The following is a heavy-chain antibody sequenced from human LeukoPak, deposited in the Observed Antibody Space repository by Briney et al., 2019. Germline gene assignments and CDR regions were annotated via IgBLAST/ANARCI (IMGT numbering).Heavy chain of an antibody. Sequence: GGSLRLSCTASGFSFNKFAMSWVRQSPGMGLEWVSIIIASSGSTVYADSVKDRFTISRDNSKNTLYLQMNSLSVEDTAVYYCAKGGYDFVEVAYFDFWGQGALVTVSP. CDR3: AKGGYDFVEVAYFDF. CDR2: IIASSGST. V-gene: IGHV3-23*01. D-gene: IGHD5-12*01. CDR1: GFSFNKFA. J-gene: IGHJ4*02.